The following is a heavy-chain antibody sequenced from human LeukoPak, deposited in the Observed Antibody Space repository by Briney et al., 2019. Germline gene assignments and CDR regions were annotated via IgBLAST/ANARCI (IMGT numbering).Heavy chain of an antibody. CDR3: AVPPLSGTGSSRPLAGVDV. Sequence: GESLRLSCAASGFTFSISTMNWVRQAPGKGLEWVSSIGSSSSNMHYADSVKGRFTISRDNAENSLFLQMNSLRAEDTAVYYCAVPPLSGTGSSRPLAGVDVWGQGTTVTVSS. V-gene: IGHV3-21*01. D-gene: IGHD3-10*01. CDR1: GFTFSIST. J-gene: IGHJ6*02. CDR2: IGSSSSNM.